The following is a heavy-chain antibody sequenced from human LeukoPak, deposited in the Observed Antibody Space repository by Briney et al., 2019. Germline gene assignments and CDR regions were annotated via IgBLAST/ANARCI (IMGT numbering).Heavy chain of an antibody. V-gene: IGHV3-33*01. J-gene: IGHJ4*02. CDR1: AXTFSSFG. CDR2: IWYDGSNK. Sequence: PGGSLRLSCAASAXTFSSFGMHWVRQAPGKGLEWVAVIWYDGSNKYYADSVEGRFTISRDNSKNTLYLQMNSLRAEDTAVYYCARVGGHCTSTSCPPPDYWGQGTLVTVSS. D-gene: IGHD2-2*01. CDR3: ARVGGHCTSTSCPPPDY.